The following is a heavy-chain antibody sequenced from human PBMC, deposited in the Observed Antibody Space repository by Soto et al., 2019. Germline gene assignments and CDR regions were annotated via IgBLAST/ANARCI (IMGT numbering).Heavy chain of an antibody. CDR1: GFTFDDYT. V-gene: IGHV3-43*01. CDR3: AKDGIAAAATGWFDP. J-gene: IGHJ5*02. D-gene: IGHD6-13*01. Sequence: GGSLRLSCAASGFTFDDYTMHWVRQAPGKGLEWVSLISWDGGSTYYADSVKGRFTISRDNSKNSLYLQMNSLRTEDTALYYCAKDGIAAAATGWFDPWGQGTLVTVSS. CDR2: ISWDGGST.